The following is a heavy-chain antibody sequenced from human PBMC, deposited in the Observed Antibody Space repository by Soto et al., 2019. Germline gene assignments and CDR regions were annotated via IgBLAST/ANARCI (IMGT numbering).Heavy chain of an antibody. CDR1: GDSIGKYY. J-gene: IGHJ4*02. D-gene: IGHD1-26*01. V-gene: IGHV4-59*01. CDR2: VYYTGNT. CDR3: ARGVWGSYYYFDQ. Sequence: SETLSLTCTVSGDSIGKYYWSWLRQPPGKGLEWIGFVYYTGNTKYSPSLKSRVTTSVDTSNNQFSLKMSSVTAADTGVYYCARGVWGSYYYFDQWGQGILVTVSS.